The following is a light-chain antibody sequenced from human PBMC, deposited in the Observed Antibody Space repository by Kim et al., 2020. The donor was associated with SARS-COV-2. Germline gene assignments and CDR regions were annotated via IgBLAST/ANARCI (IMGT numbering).Light chain of an antibody. Sequence: GLRFRVSSSGSSATIGLPFVNWYQQLPGTAPKVFIYNDNQRPSGVPDRFSGSRSGTSASLAISGLQSEDEADYYCATWDVSLNGWVFGGGTKLTVL. J-gene: IGLJ3*02. CDR1: SATIGLPF. V-gene: IGLV1-44*01. CDR3: ATWDVSLNGWV. CDR2: NDN.